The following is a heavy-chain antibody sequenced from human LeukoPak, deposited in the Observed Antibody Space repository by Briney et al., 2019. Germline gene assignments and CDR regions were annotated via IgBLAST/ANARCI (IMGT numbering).Heavy chain of an antibody. V-gene: IGHV4-34*01. CDR1: GGSFSGYY. J-gene: IGHJ4*02. CDR2: INHSGST. Sequence: SETLSLTCAVYGGSFSGYYWSWIRQPPGKGLEWIGEINHSGSTNYNPSLKSRVTISVDTSKNQFSLKLSSVTAADTAVYYCARGIAARGRWGQGTLVTVSS. D-gene: IGHD6-13*01. CDR3: ARGIAARGR.